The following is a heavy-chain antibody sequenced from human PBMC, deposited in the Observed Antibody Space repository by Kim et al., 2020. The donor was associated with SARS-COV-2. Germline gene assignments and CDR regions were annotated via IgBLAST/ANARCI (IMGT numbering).Heavy chain of an antibody. CDR3: TRVGYYYGMDV. J-gene: IGHJ6*02. CDR2: TN. Sequence: TNEYPASVKGRFTNSRDDSKSIAYLQMNSLKTEDTAVYYCTRVGYYYGMDVWGQGTTVTVSS. V-gene: IGHV3-49*02.